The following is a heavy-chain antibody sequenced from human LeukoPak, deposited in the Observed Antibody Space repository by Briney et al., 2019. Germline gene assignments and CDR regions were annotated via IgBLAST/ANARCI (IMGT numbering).Heavy chain of an antibody. V-gene: IGHV6-1*01. J-gene: IGHJ6*04. CDR2: TYYRSKWYN. Sequence: SQTLSLTFAISGDSVPSDSAAWNWLRQSPSRGLEWLGRTYYRSKWYNDYAVSVKSRITINPDTSKNQFSLQLNSVTPEDTAVYYCARDQLLSSGKPYYYYGMDVWGKGTTVTVSS. CDR1: GDSVPSDSAA. CDR3: ARDQLLSSGKPYYYYGMDV. D-gene: IGHD2-2*01.